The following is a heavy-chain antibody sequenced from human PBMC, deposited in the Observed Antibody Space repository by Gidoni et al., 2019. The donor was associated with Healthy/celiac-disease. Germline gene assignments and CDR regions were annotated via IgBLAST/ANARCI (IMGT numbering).Heavy chain of an antibody. Sequence: QVQLVQSGAGVKKPGDSVKVSCKASGYTFTSYDSIWVRQATGQGLEWLGWMNPNSGNTGYAQKFQGRVTMTSNTSISTAYMELSSMRSEDTAVYYWARLPMLPGGRGDFDLWGQGTLVTVSS. CDR3: ARLPMLPGGRGDFDL. D-gene: IGHD7-27*01. J-gene: IGHJ4*02. V-gene: IGHV1-8*01. CDR2: MNPNSGNT. CDR1: GYTFTSYD.